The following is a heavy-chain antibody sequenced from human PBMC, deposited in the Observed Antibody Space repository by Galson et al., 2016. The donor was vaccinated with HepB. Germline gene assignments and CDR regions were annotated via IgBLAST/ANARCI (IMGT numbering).Heavy chain of an antibody. CDR1: RFDFSNYA. V-gene: IGHV3-23*01. CDR3: ANFNVNP. J-gene: IGHJ5*02. Sequence: SLRLSCAGPRFDFSNYAMSWVRQAPGRGLDWVSSITGSGSSIYYADSVKGRFTISRDNSKNTLYLQMNSLRAEDAAVYYCANFNVNPWGQGTLVTVSS. CDR2: ITGSGSSI.